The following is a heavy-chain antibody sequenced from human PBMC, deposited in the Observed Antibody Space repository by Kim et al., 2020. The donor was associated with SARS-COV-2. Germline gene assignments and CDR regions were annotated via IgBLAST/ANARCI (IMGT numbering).Heavy chain of an antibody. V-gene: IGHV1-69*04. J-gene: IGHJ4*02. CDR3: ARVMPGMTIDY. CDR2: IIPILGIA. Sequence: SVKVSCKASVGTFSSYAISWVRQAPGQGLEWMGRIIPILGIANYAQKFQGRVTITADKSTSTAYMELSSLRSEDTAVYYCARVMPGMTIDYWGQGTLVTVSS. CDR1: VGTFSSYA. D-gene: IGHD3-16*01.